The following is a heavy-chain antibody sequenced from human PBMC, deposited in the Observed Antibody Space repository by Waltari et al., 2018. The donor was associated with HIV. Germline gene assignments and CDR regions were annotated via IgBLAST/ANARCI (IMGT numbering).Heavy chain of an antibody. Sequence: EVQLVESGGGLVQPGGPLRLSWAASGFTFSSYCMAWARQVPGKGLEWILGMSTDGNSVRSADSVKGRFTISRDNTKNTLYLQMNSLRVEDTAVYYCARGSGYYYFDYWGQGTRVTVSS. V-gene: IGHV3-74*01. J-gene: IGHJ4*02. CDR2: MSTDGNSV. D-gene: IGHD3-22*01. CDR1: GFTFSSYC. CDR3: ARGSGYYYFDY.